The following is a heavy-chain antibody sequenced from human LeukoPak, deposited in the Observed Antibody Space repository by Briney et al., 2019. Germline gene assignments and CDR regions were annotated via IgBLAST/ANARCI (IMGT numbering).Heavy chain of an antibody. CDR1: GVSISSYY. D-gene: IGHD2-2*01. CDR3: ARDQIGSSTSCYQGASYYYYMDV. J-gene: IGHJ6*03. CDR2: IYYSGST. Sequence: PSGTLSLSCAVSGVSISSYYRSWVRRPPGKGLEWVGYIYYSGSTKYNPPLKSRVTISVDASKNQFTLKLSSVTAADTDVYYCARDQIGSSTSCYQGASYYYYMDVWGKGTTVTVSS. V-gene: IGHV4-59*01.